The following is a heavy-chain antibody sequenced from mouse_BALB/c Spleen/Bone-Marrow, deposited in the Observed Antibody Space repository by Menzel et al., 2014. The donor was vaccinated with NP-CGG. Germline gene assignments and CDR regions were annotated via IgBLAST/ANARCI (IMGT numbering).Heavy chain of an antibody. CDR3: ARDDGYYIRNAMDY. CDR1: GFTFSSFG. Sequence: EVKLMESGGGLVQPGGSRKLSCAASGFTFSSFGTHWVRQAPERGLEWVAYISSGTSTIYYADTVKGRFTISRDNPKNTLFLQVTSLRSEDTAIYYCARDDGYYIRNAMDYWGQGTSVTVSS. D-gene: IGHD2-3*01. V-gene: IGHV5-17*02. CDR2: ISSGTSTI. J-gene: IGHJ4*01.